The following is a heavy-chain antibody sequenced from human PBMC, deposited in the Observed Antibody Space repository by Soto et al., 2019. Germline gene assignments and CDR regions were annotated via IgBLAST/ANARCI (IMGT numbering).Heavy chain of an antibody. CDR3: ARDVEYSSSLDYYYYYGMDV. CDR2: IKQDGSEK. D-gene: IGHD6-6*01. CDR1: GFTFSSYW. J-gene: IGHJ6*02. V-gene: IGHV3-7*05. Sequence: PGGSLRLSCAASGFTFSSYWMSWVRQAPGKGLEWVANIKQDGSEKYYVDSVKGRFTISRDNAKNSLYLQMNSLRAEDTAVYYCARDVEYSSSLDYYYYYGMDVWGQGTTVTVSS.